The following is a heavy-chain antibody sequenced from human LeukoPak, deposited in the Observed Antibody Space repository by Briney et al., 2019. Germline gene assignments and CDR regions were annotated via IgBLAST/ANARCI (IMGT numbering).Heavy chain of an antibody. V-gene: IGHV3-33*01. CDR1: GFTFSSYG. D-gene: IGHD4-17*01. CDR3: AYGEHLGPFDY. CDR2: IWYDGSNK. J-gene: IGHJ4*02. Sequence: GGSLRLSCAASGFTFSSYGMHWVCQAPGKGLEWVAVIWYDGSNKYNADSVKGRFTISRDNSKNTLYLQMNSLRAEDTAVYYCAYGEHLGPFDYWGQGTLVTVSS.